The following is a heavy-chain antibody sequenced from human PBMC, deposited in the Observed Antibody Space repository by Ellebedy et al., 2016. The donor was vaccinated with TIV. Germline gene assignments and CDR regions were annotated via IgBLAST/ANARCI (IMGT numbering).Heavy chain of an antibody. CDR2: IYHSGST. D-gene: IGHD4-17*01. J-gene: IGHJ4*02. CDR1: GGSISSGGYS. Sequence: SETLSLTXAVSGGSISSGGYSWSWIRQPPGKGLEWIGYIYHSGSTYYNPSLKSRVTISVDTSKNQFSLKLSSVTAADTAVYYCARGPHDYGDYYFDYWGQGTLVTVSS. V-gene: IGHV4-30-2*01. CDR3: ARGPHDYGDYYFDY.